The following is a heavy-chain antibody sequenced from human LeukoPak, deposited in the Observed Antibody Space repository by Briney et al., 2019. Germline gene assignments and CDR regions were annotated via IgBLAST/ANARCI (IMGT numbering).Heavy chain of an antibody. D-gene: IGHD3-22*01. Sequence: GGSLRLSCAASGFTFNDYIMNWVRQAPGKGLEWVSSITTSNDIYYADSVKGRFTISRDNAKHSLYLQMSSLRADDTAVYYCARDFEERGYYLADFDSWGQGTLVTVSS. V-gene: IGHV3-69-1*01. CDR2: ITTSNDI. J-gene: IGHJ4*02. CDR3: ARDFEERGYYLADFDS. CDR1: GFTFNDYI.